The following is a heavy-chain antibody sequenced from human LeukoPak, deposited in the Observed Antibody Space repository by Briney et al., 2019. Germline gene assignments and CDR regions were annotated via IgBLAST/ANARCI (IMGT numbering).Heavy chain of an antibody. V-gene: IGHV1-69*13. Sequence: ASVKVSCKASGGTFSSYAISWVRQAPGQGLEWMGGIIPIFGTANYAQKFQGRVTITADESTSTAYMELGSLRSEDTAVYYCARDQGLSYDSSGYPHAFDIWGQGTMVTVSS. CDR2: IIPIFGTA. J-gene: IGHJ3*02. CDR1: GGTFSSYA. CDR3: ARDQGLSYDSSGYPHAFDI. D-gene: IGHD3-22*01.